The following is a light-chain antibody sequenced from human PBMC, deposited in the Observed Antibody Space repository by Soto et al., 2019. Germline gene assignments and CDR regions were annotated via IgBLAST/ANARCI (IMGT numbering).Light chain of an antibody. V-gene: IGKV3D-20*02. Sequence: EIVLTQSPGTLSLSPGERATLSCRASQSVSNNYLAWYQQKPGQAPRLLIYGASTRATGIPARFSGSRSGTDFTLTISSLEPEDFGVYFCHQRNKFGQGTRLEIK. CDR3: HQRNK. CDR1: QSVSNNY. CDR2: GAS. J-gene: IGKJ5*01.